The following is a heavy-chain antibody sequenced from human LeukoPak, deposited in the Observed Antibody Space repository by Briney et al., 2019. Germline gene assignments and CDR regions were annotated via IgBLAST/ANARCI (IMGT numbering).Heavy chain of an antibody. J-gene: IGHJ4*02. CDR2: MRYDGSNK. Sequence: GGSLRLSCAASGFTFSSYGMHWVRQAPGKGLEWVAFMRYDGSNKYYADSVKGRFTISRDNSKNTLYLQMNSLRAEDTAVYYCAKTDILTGYYNGPIDYWGREPWSPSPQ. V-gene: IGHV3-30*02. CDR1: GFTFSSYG. D-gene: IGHD3-9*01. CDR3: AKTDILTGYYNGPIDY.